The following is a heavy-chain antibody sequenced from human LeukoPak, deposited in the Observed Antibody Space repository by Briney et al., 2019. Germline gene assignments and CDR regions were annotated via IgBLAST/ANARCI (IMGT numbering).Heavy chain of an antibody. Sequence: PETLSLTCTVSGGSISSYFWSWIRQPPGKGLEWIAYIHYSENTNYNPSLKSRVTISVDTSKNQFSLKLSSVTAADTAVYYCARDRRWELLHAFDIWGQGTTVTVSS. J-gene: IGHJ3*02. V-gene: IGHV4-59*01. CDR2: IHYSENT. D-gene: IGHD1-26*01. CDR1: GGSISSYF. CDR3: ARDRRWELLHAFDI.